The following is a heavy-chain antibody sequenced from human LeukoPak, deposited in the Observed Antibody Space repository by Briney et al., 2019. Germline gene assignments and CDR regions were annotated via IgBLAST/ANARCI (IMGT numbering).Heavy chain of an antibody. CDR1: GGSISSFY. Sequence: SETLSLTCTVSGGSISSFYWSWIRQPPGKGLEWLGCIYYSGSTNYNPSLKSRVTMSVDTSKNQFSLKLSSVTAADTAVYYCARHALDCSSTSCYVGYYFDYWGQGTLVTVSS. CDR3: ARHALDCSSTSCYVGYYFDY. CDR2: IYYSGST. D-gene: IGHD2-2*01. V-gene: IGHV4-59*01. J-gene: IGHJ4*02.